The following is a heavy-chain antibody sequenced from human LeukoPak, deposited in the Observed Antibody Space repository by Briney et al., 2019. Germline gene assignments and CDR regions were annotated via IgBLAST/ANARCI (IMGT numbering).Heavy chain of an antibody. CDR3: AKTSRTYYYDGSGYSQTLNWFDP. CDR1: GFTFRTYA. J-gene: IGHJ5*02. CDR2: ISGSGGTT. D-gene: IGHD3-22*01. V-gene: IGHV3-23*01. Sequence: GGSLRLSCAASGFTFRTYAMIWVRQAPGEGLEWVSGISGSGGTTYYADSVKGRFTISRDNSKNTLYLQMNSLRAEDTAVYYCAKTSRTYYYDGSGYSQTLNWFDPWGQGTLVTVSS.